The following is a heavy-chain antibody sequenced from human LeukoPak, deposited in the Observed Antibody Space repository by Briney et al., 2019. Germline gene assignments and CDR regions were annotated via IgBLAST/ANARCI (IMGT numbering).Heavy chain of an antibody. CDR3: ARADCSTTSCYGFDY. CDR2: ISSSGRTK. CDR1: GFTFSAYY. V-gene: IGHV3-11*04. J-gene: IGHJ4*02. Sequence: PGGSLRLSCAASGFTFSAYYMSWIRQAPGKGLEWVSYISSSGRTKYYADSVKGRFTISRDNAKNSLFLQMSGLRAEDTAVYYCARADCSTTSCYGFDYWGQGTLVTVSS. D-gene: IGHD2-2*01.